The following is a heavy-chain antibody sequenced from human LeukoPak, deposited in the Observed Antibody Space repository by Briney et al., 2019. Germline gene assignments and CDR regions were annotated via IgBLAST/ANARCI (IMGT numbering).Heavy chain of an antibody. CDR2: INHSGST. CDR1: GGSLNAYY. V-gene: IGHV4-34*01. D-gene: IGHD3-22*01. CDR3: ASTYYYDSWGLGYYYMDV. J-gene: IGHJ6*03. Sequence: SETLSLTCTVYGGSLNAYYWSWIRQPPGKGLEWIGEINHSGSTNYNPSLKSRVTISVDTSKNQFSLKLSSVTAADTAMYYCASTYYYDSWGLGYYYMDVWGKGTTVTVSS.